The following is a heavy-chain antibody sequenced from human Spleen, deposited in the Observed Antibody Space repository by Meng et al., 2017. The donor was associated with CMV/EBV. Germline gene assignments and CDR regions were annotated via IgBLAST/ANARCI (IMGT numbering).Heavy chain of an antibody. CDR1: DGSFNGYY. V-gene: IGHV4-34*01. J-gene: IGHJ5*02. CDR3: ARGRITMVRGLIVSGRNWFDP. CDR2: INHRGST. D-gene: IGHD3-10*01. Sequence: SETLSLTCAVFDGSFNGYYWSWIRQSPGRGLEWIGEINHRGSTKYNPSLRSRVTISIDTSKNHFSLQMNSVTAADTAVYYCARGRITMVRGLIVSGRNWFDPWGQGTLVTVSS.